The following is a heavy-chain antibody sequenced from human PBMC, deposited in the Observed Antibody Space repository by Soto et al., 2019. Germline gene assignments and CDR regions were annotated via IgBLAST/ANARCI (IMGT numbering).Heavy chain of an antibody. CDR3: ARQIYDSDTGPNFQYYFDS. CDR1: GYSFAGYW. CDR2: IDPSDSQT. J-gene: IGHJ4*02. Sequence: EVRLEQSGAEVKKSGESLTISCKGSGYSFAGYWITWLRQMPGKGLEWMGRIDPSDSQTYYSPSFRGHVTISAAKSITTVFLQWSSLRASDTAMYYGARQIYDSDTGPNFQYYFDSWGQGTLVTVSS. V-gene: IGHV5-10-1*03. D-gene: IGHD3-22*01.